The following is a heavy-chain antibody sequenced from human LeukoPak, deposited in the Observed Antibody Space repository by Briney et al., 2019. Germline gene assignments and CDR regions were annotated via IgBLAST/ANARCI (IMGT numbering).Heavy chain of an antibody. V-gene: IGHV4-38-2*02. J-gene: IGHJ4*02. CDR2: VSHSGST. CDR3: ARLARLVYFDY. Sequence: SETLSLTCTVSGYSISSDYYWGWIRQPPGKGLEWIASVSHSGSTYYNPSLKSRVTISVDTSKNQFSLKLSSVTAADTAVYYCARLARLVYFDYWGQGTLVTVSS. CDR1: GYSISSDYY. D-gene: IGHD6-19*01.